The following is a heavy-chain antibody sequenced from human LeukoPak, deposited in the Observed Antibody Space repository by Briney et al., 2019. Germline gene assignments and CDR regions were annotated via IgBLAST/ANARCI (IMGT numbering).Heavy chain of an antibody. CDR1: GGSISSSSYY. CDR2: IYYSGST. J-gene: IGHJ4*02. D-gene: IGHD4-11*01. V-gene: IGHV4-39*01. CDR3: ARVSIDYSNHFDY. Sequence: SETLSLTCTVSGGSISSSSYYWGWIRQPPGKGLEWIGSIYYSGSTYYNPSLKSRVTIPVDTSKNQFSLKLSSVTAADTAVYYCARVSIDYSNHFDYWGQGTLVTVSS.